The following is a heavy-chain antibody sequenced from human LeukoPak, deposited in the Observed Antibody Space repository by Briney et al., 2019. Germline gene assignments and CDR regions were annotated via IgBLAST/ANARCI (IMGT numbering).Heavy chain of an antibody. D-gene: IGHD1-7*01. J-gene: IGHJ3*02. Sequence: GESLKISCKGSGYSFTSYWIGLVRQMPGKGLEWMGIIYPGDSDTRYSPSFQGQVTISADKSISTAYLQWSSLKASDTAMYYCARQSRYNWNYGAFDIWGQGTMVTVSS. CDR1: GYSFTSYW. CDR3: ARQSRYNWNYGAFDI. CDR2: IYPGDSDT. V-gene: IGHV5-51*01.